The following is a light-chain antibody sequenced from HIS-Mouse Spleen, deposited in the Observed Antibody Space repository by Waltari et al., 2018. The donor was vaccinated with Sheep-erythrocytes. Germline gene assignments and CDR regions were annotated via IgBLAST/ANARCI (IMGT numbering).Light chain of an antibody. CDR1: SRDVGGYNY. Sequence: QSALTQPASVSVSPGPSITISCPGTSRDVGGYNYVSWYQQHPGKAPKLMIYEVSNRPSGVSNRFSGSKSGNTASLTISGLQAEDEADYYCSSYTSSSTNYVFGTGTKVTVL. J-gene: IGLJ1*01. CDR3: SSYTSSSTNYV. V-gene: IGLV2-14*01. CDR2: EVS.